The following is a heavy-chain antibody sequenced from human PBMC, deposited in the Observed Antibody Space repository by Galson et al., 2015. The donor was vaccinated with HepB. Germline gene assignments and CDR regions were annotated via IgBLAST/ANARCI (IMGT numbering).Heavy chain of an antibody. D-gene: IGHD6-19*01. Sequence: SLRLSCAASGFTFSSYAMSWVRQAPGKGLEWVSAISGSGGSTYYADSVKGRFTISRDNSKNTLYLQMNSLRAEDTAVYYCAKWVVEWLVGVGWFNPWGQGTLVTVSS. V-gene: IGHV3-23*01. CDR3: AKWVVEWLVGVGWFNP. CDR2: ISGSGGST. J-gene: IGHJ5*02. CDR1: GFTFSSYA.